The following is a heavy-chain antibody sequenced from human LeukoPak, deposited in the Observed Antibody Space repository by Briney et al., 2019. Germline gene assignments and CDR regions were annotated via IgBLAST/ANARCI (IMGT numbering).Heavy chain of an antibody. J-gene: IGHJ4*02. CDR1: GFTFSGSA. Sequence: GGSLRLSCAASGFTFSGSAMHWVRQASGKGLEWLGRIRSKPNSYATAYAASVEGRFTLSRDDSKNTAYLQMDSLKIEDTAVYYCSSHCSSTNCYLFYWGQGTLVTVSS. CDR3: SSHCSSTNCYLFY. CDR2: IRSKPNSYAT. V-gene: IGHV3-73*01. D-gene: IGHD2-2*01.